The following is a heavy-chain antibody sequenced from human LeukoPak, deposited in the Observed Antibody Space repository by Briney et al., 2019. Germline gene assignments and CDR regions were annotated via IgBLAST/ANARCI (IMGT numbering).Heavy chain of an antibody. CDR3: ARVVKSIAAAGRGGDYYYGMDV. J-gene: IGHJ6*02. D-gene: IGHD6-13*01. Sequence: SETLSLTCTVSGGAISSYYWSWIRQPPGKGLEWIGYIYYSGSTYYNPSLKSRVTISVDTSKNQFSLKLSSVTAADTAVYYCARVVKSIAAAGRGGDYYYGMDVWGQGTTVTVSS. CDR1: GGAISSYY. V-gene: IGHV4-59*12. CDR2: IYYSGST.